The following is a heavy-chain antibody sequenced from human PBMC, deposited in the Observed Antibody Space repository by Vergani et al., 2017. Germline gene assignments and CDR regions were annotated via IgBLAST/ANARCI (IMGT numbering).Heavy chain of an antibody. D-gene: IGHD6-25*01. J-gene: IGHJ3*02. CDR2: ISYDGSNK. V-gene: IGHV3-30-3*01. Sequence: QVQLVESGGGVVQPGRSLRLSCAASGFTFSSYAMHWVRQAPGKGLEWVAVISYDGSNKYYADSVKGRFTISRDNSKNTLYLQMNSLRAEDTAVYYCARGRRLSTAFDIWGQGTMVTVSS. CDR1: GFTFSSYA. CDR3: ARGRRLSTAFDI.